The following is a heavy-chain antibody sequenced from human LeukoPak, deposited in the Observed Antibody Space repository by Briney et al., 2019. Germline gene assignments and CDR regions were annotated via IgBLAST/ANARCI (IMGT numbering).Heavy chain of an antibody. V-gene: IGHV1-69*13. CDR2: IIPIFGTA. CDR1: GYTFTNYY. CDR3: AKATSTLYYYYGMDV. Sequence: ASVKVSCKASGYTFTNYYIHWVRQAPGQGLEWMGGIIPIFGTANYAQKFQGRVTITADESTSTAYMELSSLRSEDTAVYYCAKATSTLYYYYGMDVWGQGTTVTVSS. J-gene: IGHJ6*02. D-gene: IGHD2-2*01.